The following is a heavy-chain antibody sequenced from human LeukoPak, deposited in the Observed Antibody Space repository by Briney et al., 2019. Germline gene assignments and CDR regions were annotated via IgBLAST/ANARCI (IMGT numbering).Heavy chain of an antibody. Sequence: SQTLSLTCTVSGGSISSGDYYWSWIRQPPGKGLEWIGYIYYSGSTYYNPSLKSRVTISVDTSKNQFSLKLSSATAADTAVYYCARGLLWFGELLYYFDYWGQGTLVTVSS. CDR3: ARGLLWFGELLYYFDY. D-gene: IGHD3-10*01. CDR2: IYYSGST. J-gene: IGHJ4*02. CDR1: GGSISSGDYY. V-gene: IGHV4-30-4*01.